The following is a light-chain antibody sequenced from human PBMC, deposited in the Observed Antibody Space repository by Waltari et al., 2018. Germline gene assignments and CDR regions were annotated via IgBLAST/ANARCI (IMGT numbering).Light chain of an antibody. J-gene: IGKJ4*01. CDR2: GAS. Sequence: EIVLTQSPATLSVSPGEGATLSCRASQSVSSDLAWDQQKPGQAPRLLIYGASTRATGIPARFSGRGSGTEFTLTISSMQSEDFAVYYCQQYNNWPLTFGGGTKVEIK. V-gene: IGKV3-15*01. CDR3: QQYNNWPLT. CDR1: QSVSSD.